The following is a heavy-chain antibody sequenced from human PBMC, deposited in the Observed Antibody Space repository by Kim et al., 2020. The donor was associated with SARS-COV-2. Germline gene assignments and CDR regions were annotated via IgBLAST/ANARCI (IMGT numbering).Heavy chain of an antibody. CDR2: IYYSGST. Sequence: SETLSLTCTVSGGSISSGGYYWSWIRQHPGKGLEWIGYIYYSGSTYYNPSLKSRVTISVDTSKNQFSLKLSSVTAADTAVYYCARAPLGYYYGSGSYYSYYFDYWGQGTLVTVSS. J-gene: IGHJ4*02. CDR1: GGSISSGGYY. V-gene: IGHV4-31*03. D-gene: IGHD3-10*01. CDR3: ARAPLGYYYGSGSYYSYYFDY.